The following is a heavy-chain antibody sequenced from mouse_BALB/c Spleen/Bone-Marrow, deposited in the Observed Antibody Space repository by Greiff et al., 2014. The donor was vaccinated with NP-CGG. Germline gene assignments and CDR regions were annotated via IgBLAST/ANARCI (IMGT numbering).Heavy chain of an antibody. CDR3: ARSATMIFAY. J-gene: IGHJ3*01. D-gene: IGHD2-4*01. Sequence: VMLVESGAELAKPGASVKMSCKASGYTFTSYWMHWVKQRPGQGLEWIGYINPSTGYTEYNQKFKDKATLTADKSSSTAYMQLSSLTSEDSAVYYCARSATMIFAYWGQGTLVTVSA. V-gene: IGHV1-7*01. CDR1: GYTFTSYW. CDR2: INPSTGYT.